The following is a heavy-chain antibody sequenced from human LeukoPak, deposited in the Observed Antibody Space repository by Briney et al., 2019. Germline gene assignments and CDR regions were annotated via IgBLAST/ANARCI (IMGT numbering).Heavy chain of an antibody. CDR2: IYATGST. CDR3: ARHGSVRSPLGP. J-gene: IGHJ5*02. V-gene: IGHV4-4*09. Sequence: HPETLSLTCTDSGGSISSYYWSWIRQPQGKGLGWIGYIYATGSTNYNPSLKSRVTISVDTSKNQFSLHLRSVTAADTAVYYCARHGSVRSPLGPWGQGTLVTVSP. CDR1: GGSISSYY. D-gene: IGHD3-10*01.